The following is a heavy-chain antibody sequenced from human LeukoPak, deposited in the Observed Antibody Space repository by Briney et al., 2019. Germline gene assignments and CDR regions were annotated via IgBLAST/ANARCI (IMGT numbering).Heavy chain of an antibody. CDR1: GGSISSYY. V-gene: IGHV4-4*07. CDR2: IYTSGST. CDR3: ARIMAAAGHYYYYYMDV. Sequence: SETLSLTCTVSGGSISSYYRSWIRQPAGKGLEWIGRIYTSGSTNYNPSLKSRVTMSVDTSKNQFSLKLSSVTAADTAVYYCARIMAAAGHYYYYYMDVWGKGTTVTVSS. D-gene: IGHD6-13*01. J-gene: IGHJ6*03.